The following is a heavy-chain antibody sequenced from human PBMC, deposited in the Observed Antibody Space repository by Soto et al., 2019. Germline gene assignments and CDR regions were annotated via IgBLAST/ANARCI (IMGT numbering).Heavy chain of an antibody. Sequence: QVQLVESGGGVVQPGRSLRLSCAASGFTFSSYAMHWVRQAPGKGLEWVAVISYDGSNKYYADSVKGRFTISRDNSKNTLYLQMNSLRAEDTAVYYCASVGGPPFDYWGQGTLVTVSS. CDR1: GFTFSSYA. V-gene: IGHV3-30-3*01. J-gene: IGHJ4*02. CDR2: ISYDGSNK. D-gene: IGHD1-26*01. CDR3: ASVGGPPFDY.